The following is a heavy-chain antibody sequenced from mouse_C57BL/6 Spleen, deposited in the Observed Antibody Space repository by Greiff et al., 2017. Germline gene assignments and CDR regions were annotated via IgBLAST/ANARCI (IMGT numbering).Heavy chain of an antibody. J-gene: IGHJ2*01. CDR1: GFTFSDYY. D-gene: IGHD2-3*01. CDR2: ISNGGGCT. CDR3: ARFYDGYPDD. V-gene: IGHV5-12*01. Sequence: EVKLVESGGGLVQPGGSLKLSCAASGFTFSDYYMYWVRQTPGKRLEWVAYISNGGGCTYYPDTVKGRFTISRDNAKNTLYLQMSRLKSEDADMYYCARFYDGYPDDWGKGTTLTVSS.